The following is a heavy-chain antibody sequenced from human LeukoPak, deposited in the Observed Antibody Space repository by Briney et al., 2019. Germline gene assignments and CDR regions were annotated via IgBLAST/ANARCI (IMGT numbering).Heavy chain of an antibody. CDR2: IIPIFGTA. J-gene: IGHJ4*02. V-gene: IGHV1-69*13. CDR3: ARDLFSGSYYLHFDY. Sequence: SVKVSCKASGYTFASYGISWVRQAPGQGLEWMGGIIPIFGTANYAQKFQGRVTITADESTSTAYMELSSLRSEDTAVYYCARDLFSGSYYLHFDYWGQGTLVTVSS. D-gene: IGHD1-26*01. CDR1: GYTFASYG.